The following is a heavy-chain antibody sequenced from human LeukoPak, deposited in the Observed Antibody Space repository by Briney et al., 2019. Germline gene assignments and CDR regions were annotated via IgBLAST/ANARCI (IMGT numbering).Heavy chain of an antibody. J-gene: IGHJ4*02. CDR1: GATFTTYA. Sequence: GSSVKVSCKASGATFTTYAIIWVRQAPGQGLEWMGGIIPVFGTANYAQKFQGRVTITADESTSTAYMELSSLRSEDTAVYYCARARGYTMVRGAFRGSGFDYWGQGTLVTVSS. D-gene: IGHD3-10*01. V-gene: IGHV1-69*01. CDR2: IIPVFGTA. CDR3: ARARGYTMVRGAFRGSGFDY.